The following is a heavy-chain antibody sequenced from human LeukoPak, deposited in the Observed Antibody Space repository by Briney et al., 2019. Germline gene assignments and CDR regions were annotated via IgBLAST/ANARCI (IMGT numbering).Heavy chain of an antibody. CDR2: TYSSGTT. J-gene: IGHJ4*02. CDR3: AREGDGYIDY. V-gene: IGHV4-4*07. Sequence: SETLSLTCTVSGASISSYFWSWIRQPAGKGLEWIGRTYSSGTTISNPSLKRRVTMPVDRFKSQFSLKLSSVTAAATAVYFCAREGDGYIDYWGQGTLVTVSS. CDR1: GASISSYF. D-gene: IGHD5-24*01.